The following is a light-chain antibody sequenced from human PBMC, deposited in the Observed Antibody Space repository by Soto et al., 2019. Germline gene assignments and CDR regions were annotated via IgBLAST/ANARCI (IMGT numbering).Light chain of an antibody. CDR1: QGISNW. Sequence: DTLMTQSPSSVSASVGDRVTITCRASQGISNWLAWYQQKPGKAPKLLIYAASNLQSGVPSRFTGTGSGTDFTLTISSLQPEDSATYYCQQADSFPITFGQGTHWRL. CDR3: QQADSFPIT. CDR2: AAS. J-gene: IGKJ5*01. V-gene: IGKV1-12*01.